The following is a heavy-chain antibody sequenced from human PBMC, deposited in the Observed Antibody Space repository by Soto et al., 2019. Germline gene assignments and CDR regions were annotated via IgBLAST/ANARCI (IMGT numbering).Heavy chain of an antibody. J-gene: IGHJ3*02. CDR3: ARGRAMPIFGAASDAFDI. CDR1: GGSFSGYY. V-gene: IGHV4-34*01. CDR2: INHSGST. Sequence: SETLCVTCVVYGGSFSGYYWSWIRQPPGKGLDLIGEINHSGSTNYNPSLKSRVTISVDTSKNQFSLKLSSVTAADTAVYYCARGRAMPIFGAASDAFDIWGQGTMVTVSS. D-gene: IGHD3-3*01.